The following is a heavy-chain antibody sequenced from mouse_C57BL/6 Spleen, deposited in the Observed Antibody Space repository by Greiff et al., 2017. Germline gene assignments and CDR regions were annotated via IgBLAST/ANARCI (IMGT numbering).Heavy chain of an antibody. CDR3: ARHYDYDRWYFDV. Sequence: VQLQQSGPELVKPGASVKISCKASGYTFTDYNMHWVKQSHGKSLEWIGYINPNNGGTSYNQKFKGKATLTVNKSSSTAYMELRSLTSEDSAVYYCARHYDYDRWYFDVWGTGTTVTVSS. CDR1: GYTFTDYN. CDR2: INPNNGGT. D-gene: IGHD2-4*01. J-gene: IGHJ1*03. V-gene: IGHV1-22*01.